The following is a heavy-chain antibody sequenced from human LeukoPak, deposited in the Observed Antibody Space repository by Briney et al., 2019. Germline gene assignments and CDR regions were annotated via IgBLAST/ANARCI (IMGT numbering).Heavy chain of an antibody. CDR3: ARRYCSSTSCYKNVYYFDY. CDR1: GYTFTDYG. Sequence: ASVKVSCKASGYTFTDYGISWVRQAPGQGLEWMGWISAYNGNTNYAQKLQGRGTMTTDTSTSTAYMELRSLRSDDTAVYYCARRYCSSTSCYKNVYYFDYWGQGTLVTVSS. J-gene: IGHJ4*02. V-gene: IGHV1-18*01. D-gene: IGHD2-2*02. CDR2: ISAYNGNT.